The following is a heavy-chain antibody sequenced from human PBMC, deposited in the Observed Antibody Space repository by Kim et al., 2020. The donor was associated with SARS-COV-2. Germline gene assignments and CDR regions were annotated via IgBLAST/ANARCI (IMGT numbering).Heavy chain of an antibody. CDR2: IIPIFGTA. Sequence: SVKVSCKASGGTFSSYAISWVRQAPGQGLEWMGGIIPIFGTANYAQKFQGRVTITADESTSTAYMELSSLRSEDTAVYYCARDPMVRGVILRTWFDPWGQGTLVTVSS. CDR3: ARDPMVRGVILRTWFDP. D-gene: IGHD3-10*01. J-gene: IGHJ5*02. V-gene: IGHV1-69*13. CDR1: GGTFSSYA.